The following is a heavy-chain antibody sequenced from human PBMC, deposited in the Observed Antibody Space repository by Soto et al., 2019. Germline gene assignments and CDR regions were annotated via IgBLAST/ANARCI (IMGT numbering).Heavy chain of an antibody. Sequence: ASVKVSCKASGYTFTGYYMHWVRQAPGQGLEWMGWINPNSGGTNYAQKFQGWVTMTRDTSISTAYMELSRLRSDDTAVYYCARSYCSSTSCYILDAFDIWGQGTMVTVSS. D-gene: IGHD2-2*02. V-gene: IGHV1-2*04. J-gene: IGHJ3*02. CDR2: INPNSGGT. CDR1: GYTFTGYY. CDR3: ARSYCSSTSCYILDAFDI.